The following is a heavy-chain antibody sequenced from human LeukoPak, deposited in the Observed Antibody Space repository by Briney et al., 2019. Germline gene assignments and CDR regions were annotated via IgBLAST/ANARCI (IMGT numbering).Heavy chain of an antibody. D-gene: IGHD2-2*01. CDR2: IYTSGST. V-gene: IGHV4-61*02. J-gene: IGHJ3*02. CDR1: GGSISSGSYY. Sequence: SETLSLTCTVSGGSISSGSYYWSWIRRPAGKGLEWIGRIYTSGSTNYNPSLKSRVTISVDASKNQFSLKLSSVTAADTAVYYCARVGLGYCSSTSCFDAFDIWGQGTMVTVSS. CDR3: ARVGLGYCSSTSCFDAFDI.